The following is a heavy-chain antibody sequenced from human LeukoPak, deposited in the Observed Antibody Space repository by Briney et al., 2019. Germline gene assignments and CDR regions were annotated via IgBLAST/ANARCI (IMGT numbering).Heavy chain of an antibody. D-gene: IGHD4-11*01. CDR2: IYYSGST. Sequence: SETLSLTCTVSGGSLTSYYWSWIRQPPGKGLEWIGYIYYSGSTNYNPSLKGRVTISVDRSKNQFSLKLSSVTAADTAMYYCARTVPFDIWGQGTMVTVS. V-gene: IGHV4-59*08. CDR1: GGSLTSYY. CDR3: ARTVPFDI. J-gene: IGHJ3*02.